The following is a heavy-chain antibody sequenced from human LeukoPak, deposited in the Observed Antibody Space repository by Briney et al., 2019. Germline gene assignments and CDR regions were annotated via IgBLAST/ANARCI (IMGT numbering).Heavy chain of an antibody. D-gene: IGHD3-22*01. CDR3: ARASASSGYYAPQHYFDY. CDR1: GYTFTRFY. Sequence: ASVKVSXKASGYTFTRFYMHWVRQAPGQGLEWMGIINPSGGSTSYTQKFQGRATMTRDTSTTTVYMELSGLRSEDTAVYYCARASASSGYYAPQHYFDYWGQGTPVTVSS. V-gene: IGHV1-46*03. CDR2: INPSGGST. J-gene: IGHJ4*02.